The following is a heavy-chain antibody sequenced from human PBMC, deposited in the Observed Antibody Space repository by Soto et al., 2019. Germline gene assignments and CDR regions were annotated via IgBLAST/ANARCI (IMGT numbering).Heavy chain of an antibody. CDR2: IKTDGSET. Sequence: GGSLRLSCAASGFTFSSFWMSWVRQAPGKGLEWVANIKTDGSETHYVDSVKGRFTISRDNPKTSLFLQMNSLSAEDTAVYYCAFPRGGGFSLPFDYWGQGTLVTVSS. CDR3: AFPRGGGFSLPFDY. J-gene: IGHJ4*02. V-gene: IGHV3-7*03. D-gene: IGHD1-26*01. CDR1: GFTFSSFW.